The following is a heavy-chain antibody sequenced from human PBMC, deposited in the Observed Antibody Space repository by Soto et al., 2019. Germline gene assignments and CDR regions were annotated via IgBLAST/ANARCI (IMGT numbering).Heavy chain of an antibody. Sequence: GGSLRLSCAASGFTFSSYWMSWVRQAPGKGLEWVANIKQDGSEKYYVDSVKGRFTISRDNAKNSLYLQMNSLRAEDTAVYYCARVLEEATTPDAFDIWGQGTMVTVSS. CDR2: IKQDGSEK. J-gene: IGHJ3*02. V-gene: IGHV3-7*01. D-gene: IGHD5-12*01. CDR1: GFTFSSYW. CDR3: ARVLEEATTPDAFDI.